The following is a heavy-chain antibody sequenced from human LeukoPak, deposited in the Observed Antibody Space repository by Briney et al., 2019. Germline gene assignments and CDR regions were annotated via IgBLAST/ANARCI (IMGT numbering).Heavy chain of an antibody. CDR3: AKSLRWNGAFDI. V-gene: IGHV3-23*01. Sequence: GGSLRLSCAASGFTFSSYAMCWVRQAPGKGLEWVSAISGSGGSTYYADSVKGRFTISRDNSKNTLYLQMNSLRAEDTAVYYCAKSLRWNGAFDIWGQGTMVTVSS. D-gene: IGHD1-1*01. CDR2: ISGSGGST. J-gene: IGHJ3*02. CDR1: GFTFSSYA.